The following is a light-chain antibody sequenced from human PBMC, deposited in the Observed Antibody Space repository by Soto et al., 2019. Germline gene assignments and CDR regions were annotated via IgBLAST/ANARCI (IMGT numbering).Light chain of an antibody. CDR1: QSVDTY. V-gene: IGKV1-5*03. J-gene: IGKJ1*01. CDR3: QQYNSYSRT. CDR2: KAS. Sequence: DIQMTQSPSTLSASVGDRVTITCRASQSVDTYLAWYQQKPGKAPKLLIYKASSLEGGVPSRFSGSGSGTEFTLTISSLQPEDFATYYCQQYNSYSRTFGQGTKVDIK.